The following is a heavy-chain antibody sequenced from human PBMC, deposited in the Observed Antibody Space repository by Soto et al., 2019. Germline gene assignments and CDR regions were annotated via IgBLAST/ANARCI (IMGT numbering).Heavy chain of an antibody. CDR2: ISGSGGST. J-gene: IGHJ4*02. D-gene: IGHD3-22*01. CDR3: AKDRTYDSSGYYPLDFDY. V-gene: IGHV3-23*01. Sequence: GGSLRLSCAASGFTFSGYAMSWVRQAPGKGLEWVSAISGSGGSTYYADSVKGRFTISRDNSKNTLYLQMNSLRAEDTAVYYCAKDRTYDSSGYYPLDFDYWGQGTLVTVSS. CDR1: GFTFSGYA.